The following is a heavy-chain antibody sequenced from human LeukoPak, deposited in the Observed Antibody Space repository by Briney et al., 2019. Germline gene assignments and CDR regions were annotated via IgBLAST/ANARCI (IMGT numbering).Heavy chain of an antibody. D-gene: IGHD2-21*01. J-gene: IGHJ5*02. CDR3: ARGRHRDWFDP. CDR2: ITASGTAM. CDR1: GFTFSSYS. Sequence: GGSLRHSCAASGFTFSSYSMNWVRQAPGKGLEWVSHITASGTAMFYADSVKGRFTISRDNSKNTLYLQMNSLRAEDTAVYYCARGRHRDWFDPWGQGTLVTVSS. V-gene: IGHV3-48*01.